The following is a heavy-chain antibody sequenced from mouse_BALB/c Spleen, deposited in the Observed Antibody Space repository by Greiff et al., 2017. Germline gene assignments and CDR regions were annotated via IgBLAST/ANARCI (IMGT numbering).Heavy chain of an antibody. CDR2: IRNKANGYTT. J-gene: IGHJ2*01. CDR3: ARDRYFDD. Sequence: EVKVVESGGGLVQPGGSLRLSCATSGFTFTDYYMSWVRQPPGKALEWLGFIRNKANGYTTEYSASVKGRFTISRDNSQSILYLQMNTLRAEDSATYYCARDRYFDDWGQGTTLTVSS. CDR1: GFTFTDYY. V-gene: IGHV7-3*02.